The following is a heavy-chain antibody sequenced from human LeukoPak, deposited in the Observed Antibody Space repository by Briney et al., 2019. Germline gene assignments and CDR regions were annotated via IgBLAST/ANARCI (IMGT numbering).Heavy chain of an antibody. J-gene: IGHJ4*02. V-gene: IGHV1-69*01. CDR3: ARGASGYSSGWVYYFDY. CDR1: GGTFSSYA. CDR2: IIPIFGTA. Sequence: SVKVSCKASGGTFSSYAISWVRQAPGQGLEWMGGIIPIFGTANYAQKFQGRVTITADESTSTAYMELSSLRSEDTAVYYCARGASGYSSGWVYYFDYWGQGTLVTVSS. D-gene: IGHD6-19*01.